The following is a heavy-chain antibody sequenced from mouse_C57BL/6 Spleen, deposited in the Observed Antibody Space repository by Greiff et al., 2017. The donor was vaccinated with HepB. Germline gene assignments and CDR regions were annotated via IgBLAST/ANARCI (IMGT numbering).Heavy chain of an antibody. CDR3: ARTDYDYEGVFAY. Sequence: LVESGAELARPGASVKLSCKASGYTFTSYGISWVKQRTGQGLEWIGEIYPRSGNTYYNEKFKGKATLTADKSSSTAYMELRSLTSEDSAVYFCARTDYDYEGVFAYWGQGTLVTVSA. V-gene: IGHV1-81*01. J-gene: IGHJ3*01. D-gene: IGHD2-4*01. CDR1: GYTFTSYG. CDR2: IYPRSGNT.